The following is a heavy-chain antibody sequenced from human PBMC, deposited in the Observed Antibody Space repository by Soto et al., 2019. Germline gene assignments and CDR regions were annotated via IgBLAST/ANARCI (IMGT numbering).Heavy chain of an antibody. V-gene: IGHV1-8*01. CDR3: ARNLGYDFWSGYYDFDY. CDR1: GYTFTSYD. D-gene: IGHD3-3*01. CDR2: MNPNSGNT. Sequence: ASVKVSCKASGYTFTSYDINWVRQATGQGLEWMGWMNPNSGNTGYAQKFQGRVTMTRNTSISTAYMELSSLRSEDTAVYYCARNLGYDFWSGYYDFDYWGHGTLVTVSS. J-gene: IGHJ4*01.